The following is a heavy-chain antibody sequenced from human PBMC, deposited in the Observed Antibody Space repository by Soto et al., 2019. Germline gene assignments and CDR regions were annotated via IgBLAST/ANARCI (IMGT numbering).Heavy chain of an antibody. CDR1: GYTFTSYY. CDR2: INPSGGST. Sequence: VASVKVSCKASGYTFTSYYMHWVRQAPGQGLEWMGIINPSGGSTSYAQKFQGRVTMTRDTSTSTVYMELSSLRSEDTAVYYCARDYGGNSSYYYYGMDVWGQGTTVTVSS. CDR3: ARDYGGNSSYYYYGMDV. V-gene: IGHV1-46*01. J-gene: IGHJ6*02. D-gene: IGHD2-21*02.